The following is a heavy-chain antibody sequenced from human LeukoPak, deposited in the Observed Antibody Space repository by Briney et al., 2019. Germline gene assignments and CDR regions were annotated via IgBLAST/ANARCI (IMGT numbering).Heavy chain of an antibody. CDR1: GYTFTSYG. CDR2: MNPNSGNT. V-gene: IGHV1-8*02. D-gene: IGHD3-9*01. CDR3: ARAGYDILTGYSEAGY. Sequence: ASVKVSCKASGYTFTSYGISWVRQATGQGLEWMGWMNPNSGNTGYAQKFQGRVTMTRNTSISTAYMELSSLRSEDTAVYYCARAGYDILTGYSEAGYWGQGTLVTVSS. J-gene: IGHJ4*02.